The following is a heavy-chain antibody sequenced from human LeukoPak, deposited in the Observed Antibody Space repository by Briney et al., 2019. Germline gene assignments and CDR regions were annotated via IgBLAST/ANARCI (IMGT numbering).Heavy chain of an antibody. V-gene: IGHV3-30*02. J-gene: IGHJ4*02. CDR1: GFIFSSYG. D-gene: IGHD1-1*01. CDR3: AKDGGNNWNGGSGY. CDR2: VRYDGSEK. Sequence: GGSLRLSCAASGFIFSSYGMHWVRQAPGKGMEWLAFVRYDGSEKSYADSVKGRFTISRDNSKNTVYLQMSSLRAEDTSVYYCAKDGGNNWNGGSGYWGQGTLVTVSS.